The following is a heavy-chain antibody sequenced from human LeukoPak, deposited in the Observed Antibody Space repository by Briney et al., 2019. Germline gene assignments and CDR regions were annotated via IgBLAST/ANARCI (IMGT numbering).Heavy chain of an antibody. CDR1: GFTFSSYG. V-gene: IGHV3-30*18. CDR3: AKGEYFDY. Sequence: TGGSLRLSCAASGFTFSSYGMHWVRQAPRKGLEWVAVISYDGSNKYYADSVKGRFTISRDKSKNTLYLQMNSLRAEDTAVYYCAKGEYFDYWGQGTLVTVSS. CDR2: ISYDGSNK. J-gene: IGHJ4*02.